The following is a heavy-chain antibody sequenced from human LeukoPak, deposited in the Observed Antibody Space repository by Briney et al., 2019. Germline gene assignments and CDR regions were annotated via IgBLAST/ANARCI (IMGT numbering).Heavy chain of an antibody. J-gene: IGHJ4*02. D-gene: IGHD2-21*02. Sequence: GGSLRLSCAASGFTVNKYEIHWVRQAPGKCLEWISYINGGATTTNYEDSVWGRFTISRDDAQNSVHLQMNSLRDEDTAVYYCVRGRLLRSTKYFDYWGQGALVTVSS. V-gene: IGHV3-48*03. CDR1: GFTVNKYE. CDR2: INGGATTT. CDR3: VRGRLLRSTKYFDY.